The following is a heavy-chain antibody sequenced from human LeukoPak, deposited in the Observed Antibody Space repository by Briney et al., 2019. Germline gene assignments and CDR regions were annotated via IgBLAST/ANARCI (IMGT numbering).Heavy chain of an antibody. V-gene: IGHV3-48*01. D-gene: IGHD3-22*01. Sequence: GGSLRLSCAASGFTFSSYSMNWVRQAPGKGLEWVSYISSSSSTIYYADSVKGRFTISRDNAKNSLYLQMSSLRAEDTALYYCAREGYDSSGYYFDYWGQGTLVTVSS. J-gene: IGHJ4*02. CDR2: ISSSSSTI. CDR1: GFTFSSYS. CDR3: AREGYDSSGYYFDY.